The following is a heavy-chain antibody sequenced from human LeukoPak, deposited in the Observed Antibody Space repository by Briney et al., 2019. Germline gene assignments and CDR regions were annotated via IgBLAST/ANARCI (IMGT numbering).Heavy chain of an antibody. D-gene: IGHD3-10*01. CDR1: GFTFSSYE. CDR3: ARDLRGVIIGFDY. CDR2: ISSSGSTI. J-gene: IGHJ4*02. Sequence: GGSLRLSCAASGFTFSSYEMNWVRQAPGKRLEWVSYISSSGSTIYYADSVKGRFTTSRDNAKNSLYLQMNSLRAEDTAVYYCARDLRGVIIGFDYWGQGTLVTVSS. V-gene: IGHV3-48*03.